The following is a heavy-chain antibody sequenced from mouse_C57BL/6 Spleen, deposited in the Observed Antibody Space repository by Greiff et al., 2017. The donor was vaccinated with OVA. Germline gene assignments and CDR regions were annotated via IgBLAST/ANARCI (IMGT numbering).Heavy chain of an antibody. D-gene: IGHD2-4*01. CDR3: ARIYYDYEGYFDV. Sequence: VQLQQSGPELVKPGASVKISCKASGYAFSSSWMNWVKQRPGKGLEWIGRIYPGDGDTNYNGKFKGKATLTADKSSSTAYMQLSSLTSEDSAVYVCARIYYDYEGYFDVWGTGTTVTVSS. V-gene: IGHV1-82*01. CDR1: GYAFSSSW. J-gene: IGHJ1*03. CDR2: IYPGDGDT.